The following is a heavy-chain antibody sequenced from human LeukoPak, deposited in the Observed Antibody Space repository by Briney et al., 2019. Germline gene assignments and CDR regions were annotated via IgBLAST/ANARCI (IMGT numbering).Heavy chain of an antibody. CDR2: IIPIFGTA. V-gene: IGHV1-69*01. CDR1: GGTFSSYA. J-gene: IGHJ5*02. Sequence: SVKVSCKASGGTFSSYAISWVRQAPEQGLEWMGGIIPIFGTANYAQKFQGRVTITADESTSTAYMELSSLRSEDTAVYYCAKDSEGSGSYSTPGFDPWGQGTLVTVSS. CDR3: AKDSEGSGSYSTPGFDP. D-gene: IGHD3-10*01.